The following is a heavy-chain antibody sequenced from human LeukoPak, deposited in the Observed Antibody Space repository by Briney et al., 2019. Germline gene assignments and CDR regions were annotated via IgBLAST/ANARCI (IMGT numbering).Heavy chain of an antibody. J-gene: IGHJ3*02. CDR1: GDSVSSINAA. CDR2: TYYRSKWGS. D-gene: IGHD1-14*01. CDR3: TRASNRAFDI. V-gene: IGHV6-1*01. Sequence: SQTLSLTCAISGDSVSSINAAWNWIRQSPSRGLEWLGRTYYRSKWGSDYAVSVKSRIIISPDTSKNQFSLQSNSVTPEDTAVYYCTRASNRAFDIWGQGTMVTVSS.